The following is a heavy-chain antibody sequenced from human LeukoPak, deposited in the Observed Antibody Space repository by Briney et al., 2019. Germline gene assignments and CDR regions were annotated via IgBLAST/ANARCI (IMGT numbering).Heavy chain of an antibody. CDR3: ARGSGAPTEPNWFDP. J-gene: IGHJ5*02. CDR1: GGSINSVGYY. V-gene: IGHV4-31*03. D-gene: IGHD1-26*01. Sequence: SETLSLTCTVSGGSINSVGYYWSWIRQHPGKGLEWIGYIYFNGNTYYNPSLKSRVTILLDTSKKQFSPKLISVTAADTAAYYCARGSGAPTEPNWFDPWGQGTLVTVSS. CDR2: IYFNGNT.